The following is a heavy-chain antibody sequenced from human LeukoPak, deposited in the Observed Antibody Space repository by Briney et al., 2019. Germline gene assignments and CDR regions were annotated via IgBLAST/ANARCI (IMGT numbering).Heavy chain of an antibody. V-gene: IGHV3-13*04. CDR3: ARGRGWGTFDI. J-gene: IGHJ3*02. CDR1: GFTFSSYD. Sequence: PGGSLRLSCAASGFTFSSYDMHWVRQGTGKGLEWVSAIGTAGDTYYPGSVKGRFTTSRENAKNSLYLQINSLIVGDTAVYYCARGRGWGTFDIWGQGTMVTVSS. D-gene: IGHD3-10*01. CDR2: IGTAGDT.